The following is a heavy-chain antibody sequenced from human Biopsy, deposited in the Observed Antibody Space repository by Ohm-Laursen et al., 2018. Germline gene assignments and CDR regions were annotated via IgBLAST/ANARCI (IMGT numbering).Heavy chain of an antibody. Sequence: GSSVKVSCKASEVTFDTYAFGWVRQAPGQGLEWMGGRIPYFNTIYYARNFQDRAVITADRSARTTDMQLSGLRPDDTAVYYCVGGQRGPPIGVTVPGDAFDLWGPGTMVTVSP. CDR2: RIPYFNTI. CDR1: EVTFDTYA. CDR3: VGGQRGPPIGVTVPGDAFDL. D-gene: IGHD2/OR15-2a*01. J-gene: IGHJ3*01. V-gene: IGHV1-69*01.